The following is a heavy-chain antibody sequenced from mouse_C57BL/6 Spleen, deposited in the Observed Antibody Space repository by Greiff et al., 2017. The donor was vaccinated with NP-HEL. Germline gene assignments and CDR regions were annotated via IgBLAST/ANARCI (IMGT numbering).Heavy chain of an antibody. D-gene: IGHD1-1*01. Sequence: VQLQQSGTVLVRPGASVKMSCKTSGYTFTSYWMHWVKQRPGQGLEWIGAIYPGNGGTNYNEKFKGKATLTAVTSASTAYMELSSLTTEDSAVYSCAIHETTVPRYWGQGTTLTVSS. CDR3: AIHETTVPRY. J-gene: IGHJ2*01. V-gene: IGHV1-5*01. CDR1: GYTFTSYW. CDR2: IYPGNGGT.